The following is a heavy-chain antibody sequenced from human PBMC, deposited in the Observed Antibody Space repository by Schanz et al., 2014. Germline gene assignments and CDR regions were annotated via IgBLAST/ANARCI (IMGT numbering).Heavy chain of an antibody. V-gene: IGHV1-2*02. CDR1: GYTFTGYY. D-gene: IGHD6-6*01. CDR3: ARAGQDFEYSSLSPIWYFDL. Sequence: QVQLVQSGAEVKKPGASVKVSCKASGYTFTGYYMHRVRQAPGQGLEWRGWINPNSGGTNYAQKLQGRVTMTRDTSISTAYMELSRLRSDDTAVYYCARAGQDFEYSSLSPIWYFDLWGRGTLVTVSS. CDR2: INPNSGGT. J-gene: IGHJ2*01.